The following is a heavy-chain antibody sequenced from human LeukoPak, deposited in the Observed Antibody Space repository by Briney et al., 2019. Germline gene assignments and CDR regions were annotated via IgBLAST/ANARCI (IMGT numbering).Heavy chain of an antibody. D-gene: IGHD6-13*01. Sequence: PGRSLRLSCAAPGFTFSSYGMHWVRRAPGKGLEWVAVIWYDGSNKYYADSVKGRFTISRDNSKNTLYLQMNSLRAEDTAVYYCARDPYSSSSRPLDYWGQGTLVTVSS. CDR1: GFTFSSYG. J-gene: IGHJ4*02. CDR2: IWYDGSNK. CDR3: ARDPYSSSSRPLDY. V-gene: IGHV3-33*01.